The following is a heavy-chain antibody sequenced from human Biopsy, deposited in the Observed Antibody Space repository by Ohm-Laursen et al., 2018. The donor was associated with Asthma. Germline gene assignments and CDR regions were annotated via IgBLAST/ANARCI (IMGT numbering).Heavy chain of an antibody. CDR1: GDSLGSFINYA. V-gene: IGHV1-69*13. D-gene: IGHD7-27*01. CDR2: LIPVLGTA. CDR3: ARSSHINWGGYFDY. Sequence: SVKVSCKASGDSLGSFINYAISWVRQAPRQGLEWMGGLIPVLGTADYAPMFEGRVTITADESTGTAYMELSSLRSEDTAVYYCARSSHINWGGYFDYWGQGTLVTVSS. J-gene: IGHJ4*02.